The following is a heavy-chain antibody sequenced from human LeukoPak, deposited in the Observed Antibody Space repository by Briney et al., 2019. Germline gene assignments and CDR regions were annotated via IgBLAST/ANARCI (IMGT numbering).Heavy chain of an antibody. CDR3: ARAQRITSCLDY. CDR1: GFIFSRYW. Sequence: GGSLRLSCAASGFIFSRYWMSWVRQAPGKGLEWVANIKQDGSEKYYVDSVKGRFTISRDNAKNSLYLQMNSLRAEDTAVYYCARAQRITSCLDYWGQGTLVTVSS. D-gene: IGHD3-10*01. CDR2: IKQDGSEK. J-gene: IGHJ4*02. V-gene: IGHV3-7*01.